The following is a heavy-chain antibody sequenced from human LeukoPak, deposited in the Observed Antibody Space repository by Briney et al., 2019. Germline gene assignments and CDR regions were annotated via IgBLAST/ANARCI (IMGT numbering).Heavy chain of an antibody. CDR1: GFTFSSYS. V-gene: IGHV3-21*01. J-gene: IGHJ4*02. Sequence: GGSLRLSCAASGFTFSSYSMNWVRQAPGKGLEWVSSISSSSGYIYYADSVKGRFTISRDNAKNSLYLQMNSLRAEDTAVYYCARDPGYGSGAKREFDYWGQGTLVTVSS. CDR2: ISSSSGYI. CDR3: ARDPGYGSGAKREFDY. D-gene: IGHD3-10*01.